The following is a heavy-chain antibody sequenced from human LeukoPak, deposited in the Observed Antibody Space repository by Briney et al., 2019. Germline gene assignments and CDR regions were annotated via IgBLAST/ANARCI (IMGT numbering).Heavy chain of an antibody. CDR1: GFTFSSYSMN. D-gene: IGHD5-12*01. V-gene: IGHV4-59*04. Sequence: GSLRLSCAASGFTFSSYSMNWVRQSPGKGLEWIGNIYSSGNTYYNASLKSRVTMYIDTSKNQFSLKLSSATAADTAMYYCAKSNGYGLIDYWGQGTLVTVSS. J-gene: IGHJ4*02. CDR3: AKSNGYGLIDY. CDR2: IYSSGNT.